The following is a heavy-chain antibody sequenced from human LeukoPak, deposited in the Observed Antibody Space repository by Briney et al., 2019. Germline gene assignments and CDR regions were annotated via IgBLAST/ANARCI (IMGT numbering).Heavy chain of an antibody. D-gene: IGHD3-3*01. CDR3: ARIPLKFLEPFDI. J-gene: IGHJ3*02. CDR2: ISHRGRT. CDR1: GGSLSDYY. Sequence: PSETLSLTCAVYGGSLSDYYWSWIRQAPGKGLEWIGEISHRGRTNSNPSLHSRIYMSVDTSKNQVSLTLNSVTAADTAVYFCARIPLKFLEPFDIWGQGTMVTVSS. V-gene: IGHV4-34*01.